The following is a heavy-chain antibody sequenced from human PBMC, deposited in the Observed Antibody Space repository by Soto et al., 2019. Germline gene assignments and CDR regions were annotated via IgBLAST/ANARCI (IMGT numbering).Heavy chain of an antibody. V-gene: IGHV4-34*01. Sequence: SETLSLTCAVYGGSFSGYYWSWIRQPPGKGLEWVGEINHSGSTNYNPSLKSRVTISVDTSKNQFSLKLSSVTAADTAVYYCARDRPNHGSGSYGMDVWGQGTTVTVSS. J-gene: IGHJ6*02. CDR2: INHSGST. CDR3: ARDRPNHGSGSYGMDV. CDR1: GGSFSGYY. D-gene: IGHD3-10*01.